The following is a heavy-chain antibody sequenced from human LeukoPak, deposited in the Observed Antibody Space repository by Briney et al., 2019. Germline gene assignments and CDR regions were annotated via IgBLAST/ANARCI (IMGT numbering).Heavy chain of an antibody. D-gene: IGHD5-18*01. J-gene: IGHJ4*02. CDR3: TTDGTAMAGFDY. Sequence: PGGSLRLSCAASGFTFSNAWMSWVRQAPGKGLEWVGRIKSKTDGGTTDYAAPVKGRFTISRDDSKNTLYLQMNSLKTEDTAAYYCTTDGTAMAGFDYWGQGTLVTVSS. CDR1: GFTFSNAW. CDR2: IKSKTDGGTT. V-gene: IGHV3-15*01.